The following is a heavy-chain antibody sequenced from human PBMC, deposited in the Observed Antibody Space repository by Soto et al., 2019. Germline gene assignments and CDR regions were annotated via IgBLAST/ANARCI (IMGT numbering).Heavy chain of an antibody. D-gene: IGHD5-12*01. J-gene: IGHJ4*02. V-gene: IGHV3-23*01. CDR1: GFPFSSYA. CDR3: ARSLFMVAPDNEPFDY. CDR2: ISGGGNDR. Sequence: VQLLESGGSLVQPGGSLTLSCAASGFPFSSYAMSWVRQTPEKGLEGVAAISGGGNDRYYADFVQRRFTLSRDNSRNILYLQMHRLRADDTAMYFCARSLFMVAPDNEPFDYWGQGTKVTVSS.